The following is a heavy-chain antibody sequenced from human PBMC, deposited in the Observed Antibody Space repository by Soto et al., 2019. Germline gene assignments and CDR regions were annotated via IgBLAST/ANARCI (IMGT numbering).Heavy chain of an antibody. CDR2: IKQDGSEK. CDR1: GFTFSSYW. CDR3: ARAGDYYDSSGYLDY. J-gene: IGHJ4*02. Sequence: PGGSLRLSCAASGFTFSSYWVSWVRQAPGKGLEWVANIKQDGSEKYYVDSVKGRFTISRDNAKNSLYLQMNSLRAEDTAVYYCARAGDYYDSSGYLDYWGQGTLVTVSS. V-gene: IGHV3-7*03. D-gene: IGHD3-22*01.